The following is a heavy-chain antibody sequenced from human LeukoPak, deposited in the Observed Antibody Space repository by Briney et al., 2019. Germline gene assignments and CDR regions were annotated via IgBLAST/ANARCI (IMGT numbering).Heavy chain of an antibody. Sequence: SGPTLVNPTQTLTLTCTFSDFSLSTPGMGVGWIRQPPGKALEWLAFIYYNDDKRYSPSLRSGLTITRDTSKNQVVLAMTNMDPVDTATYYCAHLVVTIDWRSYFDYWGQGALVTVSS. D-gene: IGHD3-9*01. CDR3: AHLVVTIDWRSYFDY. CDR2: IYYNDDK. CDR1: DFSLSTPGMG. V-gene: IGHV2-5*01. J-gene: IGHJ4*02.